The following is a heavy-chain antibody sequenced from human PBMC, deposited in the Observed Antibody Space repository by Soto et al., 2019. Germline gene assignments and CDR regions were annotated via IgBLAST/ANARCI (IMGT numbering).Heavy chain of an antibody. CDR1: GYTFTSYG. Sequence: ASVKVSCKASGYTFTSYGISWVRQAPGQGLEWMGWISAYNGNTNYAQKLQGRVTTTTDTSTSTAYMELRSLRSDDTAVYYCARDANWNYPHGNFDYWGQGTLVTVSS. CDR2: ISAYNGNT. V-gene: IGHV1-18*04. J-gene: IGHJ4*02. D-gene: IGHD1-7*01. CDR3: ARDANWNYPHGNFDY.